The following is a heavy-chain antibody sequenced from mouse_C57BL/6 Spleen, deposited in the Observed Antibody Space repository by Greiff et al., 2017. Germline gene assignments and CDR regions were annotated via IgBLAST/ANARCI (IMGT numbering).Heavy chain of an antibody. Sequence: EVKLQQSGPELVKPGASVKISCKASGYTFTDYYMNWVKQSHGKSLEWIGDINPNNGGTSYNQKFKGKATLTVDKSSSTAYMELRSLTSEDSAVYYCARGGGIYYGNYVWYFDVWGTGTTVTVSS. D-gene: IGHD2-1*01. CDR2: INPNNGGT. CDR3: ARGGGIYYGNYVWYFDV. J-gene: IGHJ1*03. V-gene: IGHV1-26*01. CDR1: GYTFTDYY.